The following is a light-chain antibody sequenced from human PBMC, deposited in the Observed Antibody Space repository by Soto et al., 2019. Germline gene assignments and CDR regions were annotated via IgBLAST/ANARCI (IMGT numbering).Light chain of an antibody. Sequence: EIVLTQSPATLSLSPGERATLSCRASQSVSSYLAWYQQKPGQAPRLLIYDASNRATGIPARFSGSGSGTDFTLTISSLEPEDFAVYYCRQRSTWPPITFGQGTRLEIK. CDR2: DAS. CDR1: QSVSSY. V-gene: IGKV3-11*01. J-gene: IGKJ5*01. CDR3: RQRSTWPPIT.